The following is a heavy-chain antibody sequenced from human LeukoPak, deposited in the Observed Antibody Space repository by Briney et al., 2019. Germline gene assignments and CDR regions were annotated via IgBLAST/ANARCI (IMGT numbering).Heavy chain of an antibody. V-gene: IGHV3-48*04. Sequence: GGSLRLSCAASGFTFSSYSMNWVRQAPGKGLEWGSYISSSSSSTIYYADSVKGRFTISRDNAKNSLYLQMNSLRAEDTVVYYCARSTGGSGSYYNVHYYYYMDVWGKGTTVTVSS. CDR3: ARSTGGSGSYYNVHYYYYMDV. CDR1: GFTFSSYS. J-gene: IGHJ6*03. D-gene: IGHD3-10*01. CDR2: ISSSSSSTI.